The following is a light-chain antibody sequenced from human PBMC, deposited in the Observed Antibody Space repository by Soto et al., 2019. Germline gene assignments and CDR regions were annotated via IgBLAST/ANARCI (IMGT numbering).Light chain of an antibody. J-gene: IGKJ2*01. CDR3: MQALQAPLYT. CDR1: QSLLHNNGYNY. CDR2: LGS. Sequence: DIVMTQSPLSLPVSPGEPASISCRSSQSLLHNNGYNYLDWYLQKPGQSPQLLIYLGSNRASGVPGRFSGSGSGADFTLKISRVEAEDVGVYYCMQALQAPLYTFGQGTKLEIK. V-gene: IGKV2-28*01.